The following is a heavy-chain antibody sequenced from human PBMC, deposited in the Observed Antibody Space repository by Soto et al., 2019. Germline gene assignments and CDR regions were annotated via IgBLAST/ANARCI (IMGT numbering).Heavy chain of an antibody. J-gene: IGHJ6*02. CDR3: ARGAFCGGAPGCRDMDV. CDR1: GYKFISHS. D-gene: IGHD2-21*01. Sequence: QIQLVQSGGEVKKPGASVKVSCKSSGYKFISHSITWVRQAPGQGLEWMGRISAYNGNTNYAQKLQGRVTMTTDTSTNTAYMEPRSLRSDDTAVYYCARGAFCGGAPGCRDMDVWGQGTTVTVSS. CDR2: ISAYNGNT. V-gene: IGHV1-18*01.